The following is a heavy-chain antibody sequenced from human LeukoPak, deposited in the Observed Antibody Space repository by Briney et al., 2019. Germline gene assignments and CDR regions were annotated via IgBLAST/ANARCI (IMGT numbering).Heavy chain of an antibody. J-gene: IGHJ4*02. Sequence: GASVKVSCKASGYTFTSYAMHWVRQAPGQRLEWMGWINAGNGNTKYSQKLQGRVTITRDTSASTAYMELSSLRSEDTAVYYCARVLTGYYVIDYWGQGTLVTVSS. D-gene: IGHD3-9*01. CDR1: GYTFTSYA. CDR3: ARVLTGYYVIDY. V-gene: IGHV1-3*01. CDR2: INAGNGNT.